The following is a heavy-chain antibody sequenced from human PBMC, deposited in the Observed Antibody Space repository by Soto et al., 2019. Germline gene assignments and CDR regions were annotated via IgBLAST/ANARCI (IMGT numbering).Heavy chain of an antibody. V-gene: IGHV4-39*01. Sequence: SETLSLTCTVSGGSVSSGSYYWGWIRQPPGKGLEWIAAIYYSGSIYHNPSLKSRVTMSIDTSKNQFSLKMSSVTAADTAVYYCARLLHDNRGYYYFDYWGRGTLVTVSS. J-gene: IGHJ4*02. D-gene: IGHD3-9*01. CDR2: IYYSGSI. CDR3: ARLLHDNRGYYYFDY. CDR1: GGSVSSGSYY.